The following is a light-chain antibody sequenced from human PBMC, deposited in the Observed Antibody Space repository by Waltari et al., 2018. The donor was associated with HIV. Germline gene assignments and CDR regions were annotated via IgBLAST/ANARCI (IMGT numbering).Light chain of an antibody. CDR3: CSYAGSSTWV. CDR2: EVS. J-gene: IGLJ3*02. V-gene: IGLV2-23*02. Sequence: QSALTQPASVSGSPGQSITISSTGTSSDVGTYNLVSWYQQHPAKAPKLMIYEVSKRPSGVSNRFSGSKSGNTASLTISGLQAEDEADYYCCSYAGSSTWVFGGGTKLTVL. CDR1: SSDVGTYNL.